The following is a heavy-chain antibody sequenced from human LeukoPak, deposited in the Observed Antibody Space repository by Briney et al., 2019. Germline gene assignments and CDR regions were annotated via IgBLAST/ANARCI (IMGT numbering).Heavy chain of an antibody. V-gene: IGHV3-23*01. J-gene: IGHJ4*02. Sequence: PGGSLRLSCTASGYTFNSYAMSWVRQAPGKGLEWVSGISGSGTSTYYADSVKGWFTISRDNSKNTLYLQMNSLRAEDTALYYCAKEPASGSCFDYWGQGTLVTVSS. CDR3: AKEPASGSCFDY. D-gene: IGHD3-10*01. CDR1: GYTFNSYA. CDR2: ISGSGTST.